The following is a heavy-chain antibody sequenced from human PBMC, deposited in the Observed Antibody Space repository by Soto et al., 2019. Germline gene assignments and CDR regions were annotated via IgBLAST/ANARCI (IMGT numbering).Heavy chain of an antibody. J-gene: IGHJ3*02. CDR2: IYYNGST. CDR3: ARGRVGYCSASTCPLDTFDI. V-gene: IGHV4-31*03. CDR1: GHSISSGDYY. D-gene: IGHD2-15*01. Sequence: PSETLSLTCTVSGHSISSGDYYWSWIRQHPGKGLEWIGDIYYNGSTQYNPSLSGRLAILVDTSNNQVSLKWSSVTAADTAVYYCARGRVGYCSASTCPLDTFDIWGQGTMVTV.